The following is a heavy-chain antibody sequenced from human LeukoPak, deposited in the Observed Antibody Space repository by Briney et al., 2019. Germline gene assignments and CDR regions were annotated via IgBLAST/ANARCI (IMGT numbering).Heavy chain of an antibody. Sequence: AGGSLRLSCAASGFTFSSYAMSWVRQAPGKGLEWVSAISGSGGSTYYADSVKGRFTISRDNSKNTLYLQMNSLRAEDTAVYYCARMHSSSWYFDYWGQGTLVTVSS. V-gene: IGHV3-23*01. CDR3: ARMHSSSWYFDY. CDR2: ISGSGGST. CDR1: GFTFSSYA. D-gene: IGHD6-13*01. J-gene: IGHJ4*02.